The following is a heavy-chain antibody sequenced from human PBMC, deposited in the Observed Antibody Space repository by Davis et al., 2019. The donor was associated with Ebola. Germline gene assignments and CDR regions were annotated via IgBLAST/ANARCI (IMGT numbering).Heavy chain of an antibody. CDR2: INAGNGNT. CDR3: ARDMDIVVVPAVMGPYYYYYGMDV. CDR1: GYTFTSYA. D-gene: IGHD2-2*03. Sequence: ASVKVSCKASGYTFTSYAMHWVRQAPGQRLEWMGWINAGNGNTKYSQKFQGRVTMTRDTSTSTVYMELSSLRSEDTAVYYCARDMDIVVVPAVMGPYYYYYGMDVWGQGTTVTVSS. J-gene: IGHJ6*02. V-gene: IGHV1-3*01.